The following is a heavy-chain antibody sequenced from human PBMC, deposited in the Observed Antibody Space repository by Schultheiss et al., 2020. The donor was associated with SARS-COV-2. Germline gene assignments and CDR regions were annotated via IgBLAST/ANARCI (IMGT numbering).Heavy chain of an antibody. CDR1: GGSISSSSYY. V-gene: IGHV4-39*07. CDR3: ARSSTVTTSPLFDY. D-gene: IGHD4-17*01. CDR2: IYYSGST. J-gene: IGHJ4*02. Sequence: SETLSLTCTVSGGSISSSSYYWGWIRQPPGKGLEWIGSIYYSGSTYYNPSLKSRVTISVDTSKNQFSLKLSSVTAADTAVYYCARSSTVTTSPLFDYWGQGTLVTVSS.